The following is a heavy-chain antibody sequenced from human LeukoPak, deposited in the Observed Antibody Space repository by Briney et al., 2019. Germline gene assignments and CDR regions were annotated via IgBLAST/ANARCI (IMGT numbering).Heavy chain of an antibody. D-gene: IGHD3-16*01. CDR1: EFTVSSNY. CDR2: IYSGGST. CDR3: ARDSRWGSYWYFDL. J-gene: IGHJ2*01. V-gene: IGHV3-66*01. Sequence: PGGSLRLSCAASEFTVSSNYMNWVRQAPGKGLEWVSVIYSGGSTYYADSVKVRFTISRDSSKNTLYLQMNSLRAEDTAVYYCARDSRWGSYWYFDLWGRGTLVTVSS.